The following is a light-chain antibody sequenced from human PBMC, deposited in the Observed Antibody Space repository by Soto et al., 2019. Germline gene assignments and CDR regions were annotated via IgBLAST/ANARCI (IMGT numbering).Light chain of an antibody. V-gene: IGKV3-20*01. J-gene: IGKJ5*01. CDR3: QQYGSSP. CDR2: GAS. CDR1: QSVSSSY. Sequence: EIVLTQSPGTLSLSPGERATLSCRASQSVSSSYLAWYQQKPGQAPRLLIYGASSRDTGIPDRFSGSGSGTDFTLTISRLEPEDFAVYYCQQYGSSPFGQGTRLEIK.